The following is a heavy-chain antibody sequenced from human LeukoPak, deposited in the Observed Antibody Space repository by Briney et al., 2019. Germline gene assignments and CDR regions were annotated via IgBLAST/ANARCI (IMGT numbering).Heavy chain of an antibody. V-gene: IGHV3-7*04. J-gene: IGHJ4*02. D-gene: IGHD5-24*01. CDR1: GFRFSSYW. CDR3: TRVGYIDEGIDY. CDR2: IKQDGSKK. Sequence: PGGSLRLSCVASGFRFSSYWMTWVRQAPGKGLEWVANIKQDGSKKSYVDSVKGRFTISRDNAKNSLYLQMNSLSAEDTAIYYCTRVGYIDEGIDYWGQGTLVTVSS.